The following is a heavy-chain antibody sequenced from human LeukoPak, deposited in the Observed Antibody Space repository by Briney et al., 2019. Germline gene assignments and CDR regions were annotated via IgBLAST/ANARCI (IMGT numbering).Heavy chain of an antibody. Sequence: ASVKVSCKASGYTFTGYYMHWVRQAPGQGLEGLGWINPNSGGTNYAQKFQGRVTMTRDTSISTAYMELSRLRSDDTAVYYCARDRRCSSTSCYVSDYWGQGTLVTVSS. CDR2: INPNSGGT. CDR1: GYTFTGYY. D-gene: IGHD2-2*01. V-gene: IGHV1-2*02. J-gene: IGHJ4*02. CDR3: ARDRRCSSTSCYVSDY.